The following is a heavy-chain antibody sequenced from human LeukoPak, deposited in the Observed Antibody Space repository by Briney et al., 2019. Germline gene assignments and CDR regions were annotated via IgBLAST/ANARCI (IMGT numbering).Heavy chain of an antibody. Sequence: SETLSLTCAVSVDSITRGASLWSWIRQRPGKGLEWIGYIFYSGTTYYNPSLKSRITISRDTSNNQYSLKLSSVTAADTAVYYCARGRRVGYDSYFGMDVWGEGTTVTVFS. CDR2: IFYSGTT. D-gene: IGHD3-3*01. CDR3: ARGRRVGYDSYFGMDV. J-gene: IGHJ6*02. V-gene: IGHV4-31*11. CDR1: VDSITRGASL.